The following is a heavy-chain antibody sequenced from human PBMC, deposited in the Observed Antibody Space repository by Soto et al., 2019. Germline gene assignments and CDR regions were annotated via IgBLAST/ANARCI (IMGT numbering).Heavy chain of an antibody. CDR3: ARGDRSILTGYFGGDWFDP. Sequence: PSQTLSLTCAISGDSVSSNSAAWNWIRQSPSRGLEWLGRTYYRSKWYNDYAVSVKSRITINPDTSKNQFSLQLNSVTPEDTAVYYCARGDRSILTGYFGGDWFDPWVQGTLVTVSS. CDR1: GDSVSSNSAA. CDR2: TYYRSKWYN. J-gene: IGHJ5*02. V-gene: IGHV6-1*01. D-gene: IGHD3-9*01.